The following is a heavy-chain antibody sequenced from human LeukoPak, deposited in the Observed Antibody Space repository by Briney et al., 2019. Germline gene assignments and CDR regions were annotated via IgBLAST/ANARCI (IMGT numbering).Heavy chain of an antibody. CDR2: ISYDGSNK. CDR3: AGDAHIVGPGVFGY. Sequence: GGSLRLSCAASGFTFSSYAMHWVRQAPGKGLEWVAVISYDGSNKYYVDSVKGRFTISRDNSKNTLYPRMNSLRAEDTAVYYCAGDAHIVGPGVFGYWGQGTLVTVSS. CDR1: GFTFSSYA. V-gene: IGHV3-30*04. J-gene: IGHJ4*02. D-gene: IGHD1-26*01.